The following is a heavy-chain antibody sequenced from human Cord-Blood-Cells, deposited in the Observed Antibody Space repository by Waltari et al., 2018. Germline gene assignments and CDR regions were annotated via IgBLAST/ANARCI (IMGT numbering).Heavy chain of an antibody. CDR2: INHSGST. CDR1: GGSFSGYY. Sequence: QVQLQQWGAGLLKTSETRSLTCAVYGGSFSGYYWSWFRQPPGKGLGWIGEINHSGSTNDNPSLKSRVTISVDTSKNQFSLKLSSVTAADTAVYYCARGRPGDYWGQGTLVTVSS. CDR3: ARGRPGDY. J-gene: IGHJ4*02. V-gene: IGHV4-34*01.